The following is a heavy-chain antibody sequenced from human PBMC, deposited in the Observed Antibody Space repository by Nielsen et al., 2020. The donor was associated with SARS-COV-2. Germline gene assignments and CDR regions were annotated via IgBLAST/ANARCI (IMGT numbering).Heavy chain of an antibody. CDR2: ISYDGSNK. V-gene: IGHV3-30*18. CDR3: AKDLFFVSVRRTTATNHYYYYGMDV. Sequence: VRQAPGKGLEWVAVISYDGSNKYYADSVKGRFTISRDNSKNTLYLQMNSLRAEDTAVYYCAKDLFFVSVRRTTATNHYYYYGMDVWGQGTTVTVSS. D-gene: IGHD4-17*01. J-gene: IGHJ6*02.